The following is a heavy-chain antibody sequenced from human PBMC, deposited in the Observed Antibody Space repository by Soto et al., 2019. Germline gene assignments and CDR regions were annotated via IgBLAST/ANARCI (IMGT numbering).Heavy chain of an antibody. D-gene: IGHD3-22*01. CDR3: VKDDGGYPSTAPH. J-gene: IGHJ4*02. CDR1: GITISNYP. V-gene: IGHV3-23*01. Sequence: EVQLLESGGGLVQPGGSLRLSCAASGITISNYPMSWVRQAQGKGLDWVSGISGSGDRTYYGDSAKGRFTISKDISKTSLSLQLDSLGVEDTAVYFCVKDDGGYPSTAPHWGQGTLVTVSS. CDR2: ISGSGDRT.